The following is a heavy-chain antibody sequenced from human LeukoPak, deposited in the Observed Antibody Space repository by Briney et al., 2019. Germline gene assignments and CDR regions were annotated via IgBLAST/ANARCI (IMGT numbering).Heavy chain of an antibody. V-gene: IGHV1-46*01. CDR3: ARGLETLYFDY. CDR2: INPSGGST. Sequence: GASVKVSCKASGGTFSSYAISWVRQAPGQGLEWMGIINPSGGSTSYAQKFQGRVTMTRDMSTSTVYMELSSLRSEDTAVYYCARGLETLYFDYWGQGTLVTVSS. J-gene: IGHJ4*02. CDR1: GGTFSSYA.